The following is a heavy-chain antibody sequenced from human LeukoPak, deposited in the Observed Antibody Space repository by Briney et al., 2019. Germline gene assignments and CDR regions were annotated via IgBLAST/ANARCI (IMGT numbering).Heavy chain of an antibody. V-gene: IGHV3-23*01. Sequence: GGSLRLSCAASGFTFSSYGMSWVRQAPGKGLEWVSAISGSGGSTYYVDSVKGRFTISRDNSKNTLYLQMNSLRAEDTAEYYCAKKQTETIFGVVTYFDDWGQGTLVTVSS. D-gene: IGHD3-3*01. CDR2: ISGSGGST. J-gene: IGHJ4*02. CDR3: AKKQTETIFGVVTYFDD. CDR1: GFTFSSYG.